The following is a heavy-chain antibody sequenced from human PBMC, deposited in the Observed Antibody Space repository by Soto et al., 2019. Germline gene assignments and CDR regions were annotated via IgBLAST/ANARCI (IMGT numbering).Heavy chain of an antibody. V-gene: IGHV2-5*02. CDR3: ASMRVTMIVGAGHFQH. D-gene: IGHD3-22*01. CDR2: IYWDDDN. J-gene: IGHJ1*01. Sequence: QITLKESGPTLVKPTQTLTLTCTFSGFSLTTSGVGVGWIRQSPGKALEWLALIYWDDDNRYSPSLHNRLTITTATSKNLVVLTMTNMDPADTATYYCASMRVTMIVGAGHFQHWGQGSLVTVLS. CDR1: GFSLTTSGVG.